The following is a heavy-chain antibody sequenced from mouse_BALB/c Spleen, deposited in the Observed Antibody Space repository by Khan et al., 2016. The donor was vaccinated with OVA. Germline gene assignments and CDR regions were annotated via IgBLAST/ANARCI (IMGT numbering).Heavy chain of an antibody. CDR3: ARQLNGAMDY. CDR2: ISNGGGST. D-gene: IGHD1-3*01. J-gene: IGHJ4*01. CDR1: GFTFSDYY. V-gene: IGHV5-12*02. Sequence: EVELVESGGGLVQPGGSLKLSCATSGFTFSDYYIYWVRQTPEKRLEWVAYISNGGGSTYYTDTIEGRFTISRDNAKNTLYLQMSRLKSEDTAMYYCARQLNGAMDYWGQGTSVTVSS.